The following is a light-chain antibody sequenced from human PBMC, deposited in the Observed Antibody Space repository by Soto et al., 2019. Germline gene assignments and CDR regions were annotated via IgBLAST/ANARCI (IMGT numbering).Light chain of an antibody. CDR1: QSVSSN. CDR3: QQYGSSPIT. CDR2: DAS. J-gene: IGKJ5*01. V-gene: IGKV3D-20*01. Sequence: EIVMTQSPATLSVSPGERATLSCRASQSVSSNLAWYQHRPGLAPRLLIHDASSRATGIPDRFSGTKSGTDFTLTIRRLEPEDAAVYYCQQYGSSPITFGQGTRLEIK.